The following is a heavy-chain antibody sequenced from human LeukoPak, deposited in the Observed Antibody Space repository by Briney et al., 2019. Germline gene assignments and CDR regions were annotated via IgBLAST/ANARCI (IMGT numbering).Heavy chain of an antibody. V-gene: IGHV3-23*01. CDR2: ISGSGGST. CDR1: GFTFSSYA. CDR3: ARVDIVVVPDGEVGPPMDV. J-gene: IGHJ6*04. D-gene: IGHD2-2*03. Sequence: PGGSLRLSCAASGFTFSSYAMSWVRQAPGKGLEWVSAISGSGGSTYYADSVKGRFTISRDNSKNTLYLQMNSLRAEDTAVYYCARVDIVVVPDGEVGPPMDVWGKGTTVTVSS.